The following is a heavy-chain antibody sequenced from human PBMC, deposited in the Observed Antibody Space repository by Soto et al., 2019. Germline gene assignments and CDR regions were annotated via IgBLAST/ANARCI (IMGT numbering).Heavy chain of an antibody. J-gene: IGHJ3*02. D-gene: IGHD3-22*01. CDR3: ARDFAMIVVVITDNDAFDI. Sequence: ASVKVSCKASGYTFTSYGISWVRQAPGQGLEWMGWISAYNGNTNYAQKLQGRVTMTTDTSTSTAYMELRSLRSDDTAVYYCARDFAMIVVVITDNDAFDIWGQGTMVTVSS. V-gene: IGHV1-18*01. CDR1: GYTFTSYG. CDR2: ISAYNGNT.